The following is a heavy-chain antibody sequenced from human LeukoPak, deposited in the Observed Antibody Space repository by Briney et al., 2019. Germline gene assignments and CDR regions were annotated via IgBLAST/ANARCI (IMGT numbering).Heavy chain of an antibody. J-gene: IGHJ4*02. D-gene: IGHD3-22*01. CDR1: EYTFTSYD. Sequence: GASVKVSCKASEYTFTSYDINWVRQAPGQGLEWMGWMNPTTGNTGYAQKFQGRVTMTRDTSKNTAYMELRSLGSEDTAVYFCARLSQTPDYYDAGRHYHLAYWGQGTRVIVSS. CDR3: ARLSQTPDYYDAGRHYHLAY. V-gene: IGHV1-8*01. CDR2: MNPTTGNT.